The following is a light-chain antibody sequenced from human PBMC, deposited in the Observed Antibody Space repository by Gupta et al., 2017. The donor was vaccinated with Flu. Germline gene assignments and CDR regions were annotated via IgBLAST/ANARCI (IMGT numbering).Light chain of an antibody. CDR3: SSYTTTSTLV. V-gene: IGLV2-14*01. Sequence: QSALTQPASVSGSPGQSLTTPCTGTSSDVGGFNYVTWYQHHPGKAPKLMIYEVTNRPSGNSNRFAGSKSGNTASLTISGLQAEDEADYYCSSYTTTSTLVFGGGTKLTVL. J-gene: IGLJ3*02. CDR2: EVT. CDR1: SSDVGGFNY.